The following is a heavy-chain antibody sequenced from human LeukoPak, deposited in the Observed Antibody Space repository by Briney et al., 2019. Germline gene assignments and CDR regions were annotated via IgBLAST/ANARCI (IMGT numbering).Heavy chain of an antibody. V-gene: IGHV3-23*01. Sequence: SGGSLRLSCAASGFTFSSYAMSWVRQAPGKGLEWVSAISGSGSSISYADSVKGRFTISRDNSKNTLYLQMNSLRAEDTAVYYCAKPGGRGTYPFDFWGQGTLVTVSS. CDR1: GFTFSSYA. D-gene: IGHD1-26*01. CDR3: AKPGGRGTYPFDF. J-gene: IGHJ4*02. CDR2: ISGSGSSI.